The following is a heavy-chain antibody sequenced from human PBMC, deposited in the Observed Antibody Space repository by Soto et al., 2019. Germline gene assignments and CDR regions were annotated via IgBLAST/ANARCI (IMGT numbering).Heavy chain of an antibody. V-gene: IGHV4-31*03. D-gene: IGHD6-6*01. CDR3: ARGSSIAGLYYGMDV. J-gene: IGHJ6*02. CDR1: GGSISGGGYY. CDR2: NYYSGIT. Sequence: QVQLQESGPGLVKPSQTLSLTCTVSGGSISGGGYYWTWIRQHPGKGLEWIGYNYYSGITYYNPSLKRRVTISLDTSKNQFALKLSSVTAADTAVYYCARGSSIAGLYYGMDVWGQGTTVTVSS.